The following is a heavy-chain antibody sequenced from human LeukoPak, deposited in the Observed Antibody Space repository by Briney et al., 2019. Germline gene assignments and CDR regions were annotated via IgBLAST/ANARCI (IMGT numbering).Heavy chain of an antibody. Sequence: PGGSLRLSCAASGFTFSSYAMSWVRQAPGKGLEWVSAISGSAGSTYYADAVKGRFTISRDNSKNTLYLQMNSLRAEDSAVYYCAKEGNGDYYFDYWGQGTLVTVPS. V-gene: IGHV3-23*01. CDR1: GFTFSSYA. CDR2: ISGSAGST. D-gene: IGHD4-17*01. J-gene: IGHJ4*02. CDR3: AKEGNGDYYFDY.